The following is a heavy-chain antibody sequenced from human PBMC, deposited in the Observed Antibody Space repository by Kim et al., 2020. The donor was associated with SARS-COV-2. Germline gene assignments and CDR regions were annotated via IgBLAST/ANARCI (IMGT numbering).Heavy chain of an antibody. D-gene: IGHD6-6*01. J-gene: IGHJ4*02. CDR3: ARLVPVRVDS. Sequence: SETLSLTCNVSGGSINSKIHYWGWVRQPPGQGLEWIGSIYDSESIYYNPSLKSRVTLSLDTSKNCFSLKLISVTAAATAMYYCARLVPVRVDSCGQG. CDR2: IYDSESI. CDR1: GGSINSKIHY. V-gene: IGHV4-39*02.